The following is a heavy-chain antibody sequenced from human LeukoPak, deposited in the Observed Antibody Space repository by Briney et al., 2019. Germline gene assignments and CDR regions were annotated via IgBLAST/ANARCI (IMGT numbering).Heavy chain of an antibody. Sequence: GGSLRLSCAASGFPFSSYGMNWVRQAPGKGLEGVSYISSSDGTIYYADSVKGRFTISRVNAKSSLYLQMNSLRAEDTAVYYCAREGGVGTTAYFDYWGQGTLVTVSS. CDR1: GFPFSSYG. J-gene: IGHJ4*02. CDR3: AREGGVGTTAYFDY. CDR2: ISSSDGTI. V-gene: IGHV3-48*03. D-gene: IGHD1-26*01.